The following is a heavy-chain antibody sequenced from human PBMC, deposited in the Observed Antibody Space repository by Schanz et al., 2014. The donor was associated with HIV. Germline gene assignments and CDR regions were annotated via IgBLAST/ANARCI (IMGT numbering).Heavy chain of an antibody. CDR3: TRGRFLERGGMDV. V-gene: IGHV3-30*03. J-gene: IGHJ6*02. CDR1: GFSFDSFG. Sequence: QEQLVESGGGVVQPGRSLRLSCVASGFSFDSFGMHWVRQGPGKGLEWVAVISYDGGNKHFADSVKGRFMISRDNSNNTLYLQMNSLRAEDTAVYFCTRGRFLERGGMDVWGQGTAVTVSS. D-gene: IGHD3-3*01. CDR2: ISYDGGNK.